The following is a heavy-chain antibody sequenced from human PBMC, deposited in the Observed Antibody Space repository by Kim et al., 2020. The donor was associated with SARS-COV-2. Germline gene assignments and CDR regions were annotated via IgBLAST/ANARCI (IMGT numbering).Heavy chain of an antibody. J-gene: IGHJ4*02. Sequence: GKGRVTISRDNAKNSLYLQMNSLRAEDTAVYYCARDFYGGIVGATTYFDYWGQGTLVTVSS. V-gene: IGHV3-11*05. D-gene: IGHD1-26*01. CDR3: ARDFYGGIVGATTYFDY.